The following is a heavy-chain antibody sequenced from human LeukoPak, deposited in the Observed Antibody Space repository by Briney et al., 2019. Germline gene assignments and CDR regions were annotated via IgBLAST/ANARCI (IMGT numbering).Heavy chain of an antibody. J-gene: IGHJ4*02. Sequence: GGSLRLSCAASGFTFSAYDIHWVRQGSGEVLEWVGAIYAAGNTFYRDSVEGRFTISRENAKNSLYLQMNSLRAGDTAVYYCVRRSSGNSWHIDSWGQGTLVTVSS. D-gene: IGHD6-13*01. CDR3: VRRSSGNSWHIDS. V-gene: IGHV3-13*01. CDR1: GFTFSAYD. CDR2: IYAAGNT.